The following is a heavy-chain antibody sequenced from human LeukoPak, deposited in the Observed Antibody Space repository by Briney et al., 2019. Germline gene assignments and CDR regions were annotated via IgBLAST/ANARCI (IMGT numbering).Heavy chain of an antibody. D-gene: IGHD4-17*01. J-gene: IGHJ4*02. CDR1: GFTFSNAW. CDR2: IKSKTDGGTT. V-gene: IGHV3-15*01. CDR3: TTDKYGEIFDY. Sequence: GSLRLSCAASGFTFSNAWMSWVRQAPGKGLEWVGRIKSKTDGGTTNYAAPVKGRFTISRDDSKNTLYLQMNSLKTEDTAVYYCTTDKYGEIFDYWGQGTLVTVSS.